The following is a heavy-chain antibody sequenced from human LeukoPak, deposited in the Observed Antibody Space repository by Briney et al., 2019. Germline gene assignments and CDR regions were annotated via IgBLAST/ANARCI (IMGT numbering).Heavy chain of an antibody. CDR1: GGSISSYY. J-gene: IGHJ5*02. Sequence: PSETLSLTCTVSGGSISSYYWSWIRQPAGKGLEWIGRIHTSGSTNYNPSLKSRVTMSVDTSKNQFSLKLSSVTAADTAVYYCARDLLPGVGATTWGFDPWGQGTLVTVSS. V-gene: IGHV4-4*07. CDR2: IHTSGST. D-gene: IGHD1-26*01. CDR3: ARDLLPGVGATTWGFDP.